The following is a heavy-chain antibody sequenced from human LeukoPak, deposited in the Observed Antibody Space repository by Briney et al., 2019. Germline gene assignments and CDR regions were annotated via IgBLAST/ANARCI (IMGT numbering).Heavy chain of an antibody. V-gene: IGHV3-7*01. CDR3: ARGYATAFDS. D-gene: IGHD2-2*01. Sequence: PGGSLRLSCAASGFTFSSYAMSWVRQAPGKGLEWVANINQDGSEKYYVDSVEGRFTISRDNAKNSLYLHMNSLRAEDTAVFYCARGYATAFDSWGQGALVTVSS. J-gene: IGHJ4*02. CDR2: INQDGSEK. CDR1: GFTFSSYA.